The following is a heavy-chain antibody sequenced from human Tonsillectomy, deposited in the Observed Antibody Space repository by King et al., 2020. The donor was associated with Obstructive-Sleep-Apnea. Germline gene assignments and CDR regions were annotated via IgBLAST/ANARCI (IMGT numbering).Heavy chain of an antibody. V-gene: IGHV3-9*01. CDR3: AKXXXXXXXXXMDV. Sequence: DVQLVESGGGLVQPGRSLRLSCAASGFXFDDYAMHWVRQXPGKGLXWVXGISXKXXSIXYADSXKGRFTISRDNAKNALYLQMNSLRAEDTALYYCAKXXXXXXXXXMDVXXXGTT. CDR1: GFXFDDYA. CDR2: ISXKXXSI. J-gene: IGHJ6*02.